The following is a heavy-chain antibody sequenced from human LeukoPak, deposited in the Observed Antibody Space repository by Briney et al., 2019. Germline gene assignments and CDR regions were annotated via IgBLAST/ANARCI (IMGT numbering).Heavy chain of an antibody. CDR2: ISGGGSST. D-gene: IGHD4-17*01. CDR3: AKYRGLRFFDS. Sequence: GGSLRLSCAASGFTFSSYAVGWVRQAPGKGLEWVSGISGGGSSTYYVDSVKGRFTISRDNSKNTLYLQTNSLRAEDTAIYYCAKYRGLRFFDSWGQGTLVTVSS. V-gene: IGHV3-23*01. J-gene: IGHJ4*02. CDR1: GFTFSSYA.